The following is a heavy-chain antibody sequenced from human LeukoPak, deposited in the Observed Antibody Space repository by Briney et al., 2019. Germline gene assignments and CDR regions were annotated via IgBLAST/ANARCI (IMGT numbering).Heavy chain of an antibody. V-gene: IGHV1-18*01. J-gene: IGHJ3*01. CDR2: ISAKNGKT. Sequence: GASVKVTHKTAAYTFTTYGITRMRQAPGQELQWVGWISAKNGKTNYAQKFQGRVTMTTVTFTSTPRMEMRSLRSDDTAVYYCVRANSNDGHVHASELWGQGTMLTVSS. CDR3: VRANSNDGHVHASEL. D-gene: IGHD1-1*01. CDR1: AYTFTTYG.